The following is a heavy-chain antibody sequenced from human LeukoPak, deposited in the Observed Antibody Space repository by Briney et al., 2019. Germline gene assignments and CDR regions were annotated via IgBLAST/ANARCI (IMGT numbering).Heavy chain of an antibody. CDR2: INHSGST. V-gene: IGHV4-34*01. D-gene: IGHD6-6*01. J-gene: IGHJ3*02. Sequence: PSETLSLTCAVYGGSFSGYYWSWIRQPPGKGLEWIGEINHSGSTNYNPSLKSRVTISVDTSKNQFSLKLNSVTAADTAVYYCARGRYSSSHTIWGQGTVVTVSS. CDR1: GGSFSGYY. CDR3: ARGRYSSSHTI.